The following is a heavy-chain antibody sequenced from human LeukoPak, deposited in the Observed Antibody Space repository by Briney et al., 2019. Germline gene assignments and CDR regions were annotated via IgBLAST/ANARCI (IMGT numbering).Heavy chain of an antibody. V-gene: IGHV3-74*01. CDR2: INSDGSST. Sequence: GGSLRLSCAASGNYWMHWVRQAPGKGLVWVSRINSDGSSTNYADSVKGRFTISRDNAKNTLYLQMNSLRAEDTAVYYCARDQGYSSSLSAFDYWGQGTLVTVSS. J-gene: IGHJ4*02. CDR3: ARDQGYSSSLSAFDY. D-gene: IGHD6-13*01. CDR1: GNYW.